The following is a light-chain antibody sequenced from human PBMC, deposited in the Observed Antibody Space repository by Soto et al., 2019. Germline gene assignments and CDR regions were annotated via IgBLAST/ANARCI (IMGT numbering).Light chain of an antibody. Sequence: EIVLTQSPGTLSLSPGERATLSCRASQSVGSSYLAWYQQKPGQAPRLLIYDVSSRATGIPDRFSGSGSGTDFTLTISRLEPEDFAVYYCQQYVSSPFTFGPGTKVDIQ. CDR3: QQYVSSPFT. CDR1: QSVGSSY. J-gene: IGKJ3*01. V-gene: IGKV3-20*01. CDR2: DVS.